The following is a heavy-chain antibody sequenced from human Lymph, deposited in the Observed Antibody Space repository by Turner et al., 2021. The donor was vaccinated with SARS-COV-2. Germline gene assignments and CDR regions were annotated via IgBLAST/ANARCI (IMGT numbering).Heavy chain of an antibody. V-gene: IGHV1-2*02. CDR2: INLNSGGT. D-gene: IGHD4-17*01. Sequence: QVQLVQSGAEVKKPGASVQVSCKASGYTFTAYYMHWVRQAPGQGLEWMGWINLNSGGTNYAQKFQGRVTMTRDTSISTAYMELSRLTSDDTAVYYCAREGVTVSGYYYGMDVWGQGTTVTVSS. CDR3: AREGVTVSGYYYGMDV. CDR1: GYTFTAYY. J-gene: IGHJ6*02.